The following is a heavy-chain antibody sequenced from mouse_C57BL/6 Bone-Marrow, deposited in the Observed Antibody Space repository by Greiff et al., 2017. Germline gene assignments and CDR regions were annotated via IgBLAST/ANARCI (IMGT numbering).Heavy chain of an antibody. CDR3: TRHYGIIYPYAMDY. J-gene: IGHJ4*01. Sequence: VQLQQSGPELVKPGASVKISCKASGSAFSSSWMNWVKQRPGKGLEWIGRIYPGNGDTNYNGKFKGKATLTADKSSSTAYMQLSSLTSEDSAVYFCTRHYGIIYPYAMDYWGQGTSVTVSS. CDR1: GSAFSSSW. V-gene: IGHV1-82*01. CDR2: IYPGNGDT. D-gene: IGHD1-1*01.